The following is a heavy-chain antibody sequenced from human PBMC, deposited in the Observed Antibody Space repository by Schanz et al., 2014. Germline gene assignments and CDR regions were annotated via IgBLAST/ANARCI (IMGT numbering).Heavy chain of an antibody. V-gene: IGHV3-66*03. J-gene: IGHJ6*02. D-gene: IGHD6-13*01. CDR3: ARDRQQLVGRIGYYYGMDV. Sequence: EVQLVESGGGLIQPGGSLRLSCAASGFTFSNTWMSWVRQAPGKGLECVSILYIRSTYYADSVKGRFTISRDNSKNTLYLQMNSLRAEDTAVYYCARDRQQLVGRIGYYYGMDVWGQGTTVTVSS. CDR2: LYIRST. CDR1: GFTFSNTW.